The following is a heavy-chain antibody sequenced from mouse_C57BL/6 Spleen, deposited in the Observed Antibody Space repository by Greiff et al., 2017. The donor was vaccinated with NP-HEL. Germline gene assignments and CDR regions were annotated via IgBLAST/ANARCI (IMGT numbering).Heavy chain of an antibody. Sequence: EVKVVESGGGLVKPGGSLKLSCAASGFTFSSYAMSWVRQTPEKRLEWVATISDGGSYTYYPDNVKGRFTISRDNAKNNLYLQMSHLKSEDTAMYYCAREITTVVDGAMDYWGQGTSVTVSS. CDR1: GFTFSSYA. V-gene: IGHV5-4*01. J-gene: IGHJ4*01. CDR3: AREITTVVDGAMDY. D-gene: IGHD1-1*01. CDR2: ISDGGSYT.